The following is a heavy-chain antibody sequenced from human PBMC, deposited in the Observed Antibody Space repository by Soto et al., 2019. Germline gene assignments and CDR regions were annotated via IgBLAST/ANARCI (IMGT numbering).Heavy chain of an antibody. CDR1: GFTFISYA. J-gene: IGHJ2*01. CDR2: ISGGGDAT. V-gene: IGHV3-23*01. D-gene: IGHD5-12*01. CDR3: ARKATGSTTRPNYWYIDL. Sequence: EVHLLESGGGLVQPGGSLRLSCAASGFTFISYAMNWVRQAPGKGLQWVSAISGGGDATFYADSVKGRFTISRDNSRNTVTLQMNSLGADDTAVYCCARKATGSTTRPNYWYIDLWGRSTLVTISS.